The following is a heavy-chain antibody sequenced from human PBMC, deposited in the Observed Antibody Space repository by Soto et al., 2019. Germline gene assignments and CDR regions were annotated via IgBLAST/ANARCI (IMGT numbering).Heavy chain of an antibody. D-gene: IGHD2-2*01. J-gene: IGHJ4*02. CDR1: GYTFTSYG. CDR2: ISAYNGNT. Sequence: ASVKVSCKASGYTFTSYGISWVRQAPGQGLEWMGWISAYNGNTNYAQKLQGRVTMTTDTSTSTAYMELRSLRSDDTAVYYCARDHGEVPAAIPVLYDYWGQGTLVTVSS. CDR3: ARDHGEVPAAIPVLYDY. V-gene: IGHV1-18*01.